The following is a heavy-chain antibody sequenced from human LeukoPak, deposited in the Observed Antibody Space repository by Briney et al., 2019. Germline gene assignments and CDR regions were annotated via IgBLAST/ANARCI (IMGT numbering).Heavy chain of an antibody. CDR1: GYTFTSYY. D-gene: IGHD5-24*01. J-gene: IGHJ4*02. Sequence: ASVKVSCKASGYTFTSYYMHWVRQAPGQGLEWMGIINPSGGSTSYAQKFQGRVTMTRDTSTSTVYMELSRLRSEDTAVYYCARSELQFDYFDYWGQGTLVTVSS. V-gene: IGHV1-46*01. CDR2: INPSGGST. CDR3: ARSELQFDYFDY.